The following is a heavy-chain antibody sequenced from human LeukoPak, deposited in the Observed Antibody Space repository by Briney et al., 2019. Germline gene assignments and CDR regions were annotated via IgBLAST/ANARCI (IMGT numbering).Heavy chain of an antibody. J-gene: IGHJ4*02. CDR3: ARDQPVRSTTVTTFDY. CDR2: ISSSSSYI. V-gene: IGHV3-21*01. Sequence: PGGSLRLSCAASGFTFSSYEMNWVRQAPGKGLEWVSSISSSSSYIYHTDSVKGRFTISRDNAKNSLYLQMNSLRAEDTAVYYCARDQPVRSTTVTTFDYWGQGTLVTVSS. D-gene: IGHD4-17*01. CDR1: GFTFSSYE.